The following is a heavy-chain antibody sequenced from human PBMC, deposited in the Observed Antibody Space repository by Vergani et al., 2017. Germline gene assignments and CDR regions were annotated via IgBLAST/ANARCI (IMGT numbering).Heavy chain of an antibody. D-gene: IGHD6-19*01. CDR3: ASDTHSGQRADR. J-gene: IGHJ5*02. CDR1: GGSFSTGGQS. Sequence: QVQLQESGPGLVKPSQTLSLTCTVSGGSFSTGGQSWTWLRQSAGKGLEWIGCIYTSGATNYNPSLRSRAIMSVYPSKKQFSLKLTSVTAADTAVYYCASDTHSGQRADRWGQGILVTVTS. V-gene: IGHV4-61*02. CDR2: IYTSGAT.